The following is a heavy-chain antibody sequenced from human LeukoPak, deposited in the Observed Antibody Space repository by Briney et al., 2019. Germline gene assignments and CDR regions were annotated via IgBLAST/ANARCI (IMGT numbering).Heavy chain of an antibody. J-gene: IGHJ4*02. Sequence: PSETLSLTCTVSGGSISSGGYYWSWIRQHAGKGLEWIGYIYYSGSTYYNPSLKSRVTISVDTSKNQFSLKLSSVTAADTAVYYCARFLAVYYASSGYAPNWGQGTLVTVSS. CDR2: IYYSGST. CDR3: ARFLAVYYASSGYAPN. CDR1: GGSISSGGYY. V-gene: IGHV4-31*03. D-gene: IGHD3-22*01.